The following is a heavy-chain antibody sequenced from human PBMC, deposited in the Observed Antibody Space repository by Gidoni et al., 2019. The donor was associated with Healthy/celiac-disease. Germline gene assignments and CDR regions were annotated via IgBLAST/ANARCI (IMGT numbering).Heavy chain of an antibody. CDR2: IWYDGSNK. CDR3: ARDCRRTNGVCYRGGMDV. CDR1: GFTFSSYG. J-gene: IGHJ6*02. Sequence: QVQLVESGGGVVQPGRSLRLSCAASGFTFSSYGMHWVRQAPGKGLEWVAVIWYDGSNKYYADSVKGRFTISRDNSKNTLYLQMNSLRAEDTAVYYCARDCRRTNGVCYRGGMDVWGQGTTVTVSS. V-gene: IGHV3-33*01. D-gene: IGHD2-8*01.